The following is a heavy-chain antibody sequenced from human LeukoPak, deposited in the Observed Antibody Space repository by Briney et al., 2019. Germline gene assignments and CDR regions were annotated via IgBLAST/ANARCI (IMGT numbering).Heavy chain of an antibody. CDR2: INSDGSST. J-gene: IGHJ6*03. CDR3: ARVFSYGSGFPKSYYYYMDV. V-gene: IGHV3-74*01. D-gene: IGHD6-19*01. CDR1: GFTFSSYW. Sequence: GGSLRLSCAASGFTFSSYWMHWVRQAPGKGLVWVSRINSDGSSTSYADSVKGRFTISRDNAKNTLYLQMNSLRAEDTALYYCARVFSYGSGFPKSYYYYMDVWGKGTTVTVSS.